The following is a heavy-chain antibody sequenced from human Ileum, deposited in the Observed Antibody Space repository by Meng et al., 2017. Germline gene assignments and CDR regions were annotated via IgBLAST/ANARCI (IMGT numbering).Heavy chain of an antibody. CDR2: IYYSGST. V-gene: IGHV4-30-4*01. J-gene: IGHJ4*02. D-gene: IGHD3-10*01. CDR3: ARGAYLGSGYYFDY. Sequence: QVQLQESGPGLVNTSQTLARTCSVSGGSMRRGDNYWSWIRQPPGKGLEWSGYIYYSGSTSYTPSLKSRVIMSVDTSANRFSLNLNSVTAADTAVYFCARGAYLGSGYYFDYWGQGALVTVSS. CDR1: GGSMRRGDNY.